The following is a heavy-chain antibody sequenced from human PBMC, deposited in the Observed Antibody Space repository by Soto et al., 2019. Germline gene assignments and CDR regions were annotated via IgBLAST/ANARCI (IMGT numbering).Heavy chain of an antibody. J-gene: IGHJ4*02. Sequence: SETLSLTCTVSGGSISSSNWWSWVRQPPGKGLEWIGEIYHSGSTNYNPSLKSRVTISVDKSKNQFSLRLTSVTAADTAVYYCARDHVMTTVTTGFDYWGQGTLVTVSS. CDR2: IYHSGST. V-gene: IGHV4-4*02. CDR1: GGSISSSNW. CDR3: ARDHVMTTVTTGFDY. D-gene: IGHD4-17*01.